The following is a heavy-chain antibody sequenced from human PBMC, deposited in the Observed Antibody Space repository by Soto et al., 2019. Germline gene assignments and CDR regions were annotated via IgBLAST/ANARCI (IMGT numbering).Heavy chain of an antibody. J-gene: IGHJ4*02. Sequence: QVQLVESGGGVVQPGRSLRLSCAASGFTFSSYGMHWVRQAPGKGLEWVAVISYDGSNKYYADSVKGRFTISRDNSKNTLYLQMNSRRAEDTAVYYCGKDRTPGLVFSHYLGYWGQGTLVTVSS. CDR1: GFTFSSYG. CDR2: ISYDGSNK. V-gene: IGHV3-30*18. CDR3: GKDRTPGLVFSHYLGY. D-gene: IGHD3-3*02.